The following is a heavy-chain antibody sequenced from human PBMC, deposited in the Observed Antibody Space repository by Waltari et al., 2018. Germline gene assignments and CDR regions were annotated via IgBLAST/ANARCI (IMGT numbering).Heavy chain of an antibody. CDR2: IYGSSGST. CDR3: ARPVRFDY. J-gene: IGHJ4*02. CDR1: GGSFSSYW. V-gene: IGHV4-59*12. D-gene: IGHD3-10*02. Sequence: QVQLQESGPGLVKPSETLSLTCAVSGGSFSSYWWGWIRQPPGKGLEWIGNIYGSSGSTEYNPSLKSRASISRDTSKNQFSLKLSSVTAADTAVYYCARPVRFDYWGQGVLVTVSS.